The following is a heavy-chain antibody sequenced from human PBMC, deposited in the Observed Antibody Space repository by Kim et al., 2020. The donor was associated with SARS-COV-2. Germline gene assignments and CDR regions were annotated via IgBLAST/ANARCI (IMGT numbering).Heavy chain of an antibody. V-gene: IGHV1-69*04. J-gene: IGHJ4*02. Sequence: SVKVSCKASGGTFSSYAISWVRQAPGQGLEWMGRIIPILGIANYAQKFQGRVTITADKSTSTAYMELSSLGSEDTAVYYCARGLEGLHWGQGTLVTVSS. CDR1: GGTFSSYA. D-gene: IGHD1-1*01. CDR2: IIPILGIA. CDR3: ARGLEGLH.